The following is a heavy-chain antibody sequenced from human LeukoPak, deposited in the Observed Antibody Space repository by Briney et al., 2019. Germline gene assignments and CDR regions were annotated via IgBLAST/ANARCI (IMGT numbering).Heavy chain of an antibody. CDR3: ASWGCSGGSCLNNWFDP. Sequence: PSETLSLTCAVYGGSFSGYYWSWIRQPPGKGLEWIGEINHSGSTNYNPSLKSRVTISVDTSKNQFSLKLSSVTAADTAVYYCASWGCSGGSCLNNWFDPWGQGTLVTVSS. CDR1: GGSFSGYY. V-gene: IGHV4-34*01. CDR2: INHSGST. D-gene: IGHD2-15*01. J-gene: IGHJ5*02.